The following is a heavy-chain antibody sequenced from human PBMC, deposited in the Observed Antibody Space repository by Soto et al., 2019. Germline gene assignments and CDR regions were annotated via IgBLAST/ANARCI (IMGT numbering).Heavy chain of an antibody. Sequence: QVQLVESGGGVVQPGRSLRLSCAASGFTFSSYGMHLVRQAPGKGLEWVTVIWYDGTNKYYADSVKGRFTISRDNSKNTLYLQLNSLRAEDTALYYCAKGKSGSWPYYFDYWGQGTPVTVSS. D-gene: IGHD1-26*01. J-gene: IGHJ4*02. CDR1: GFTFSSYG. CDR2: IWYDGTNK. CDR3: AKGKSGSWPYYFDY. V-gene: IGHV3-33*06.